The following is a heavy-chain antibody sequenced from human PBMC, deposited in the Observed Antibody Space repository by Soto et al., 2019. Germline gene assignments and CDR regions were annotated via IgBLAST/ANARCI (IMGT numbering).Heavy chain of an antibody. J-gene: IGHJ4*03. D-gene: IGHD2-21*02. CDR1: GDSISSGSY. CDR2: IYHGGTT. V-gene: IGHV4-38-2*02. CDR3: ARVHVMVVAGSTFDY. Sequence: LSLTCTVSGDSISSGSYWGLIRQPPGEGPEWIASIYHGGTTFYNPSLKSRISISVDTSKNQFSLRLTSVTAADTATYYCARVHVMVVAGSTFDYWGPGSLLTVSS.